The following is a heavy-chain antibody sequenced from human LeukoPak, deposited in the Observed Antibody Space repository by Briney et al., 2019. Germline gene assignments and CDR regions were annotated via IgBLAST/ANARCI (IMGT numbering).Heavy chain of an antibody. CDR2: IYTSGST. J-gene: IGHJ5*02. CDR3: ARDKWLRVKGNWFDP. V-gene: IGHV4-61*02. D-gene: IGHD5-12*01. CDR1: GGSISSGSYN. Sequence: PSETLSLTCTVSGGSISSGSYNWSWIRQPAGKGLEWIGRIYTSGSTNYNPSLKSRVTMSVDTSKNQFSLKLSSVTAADTAVYYCARDKWLRVKGNWFDPWGQGTLVTVSS.